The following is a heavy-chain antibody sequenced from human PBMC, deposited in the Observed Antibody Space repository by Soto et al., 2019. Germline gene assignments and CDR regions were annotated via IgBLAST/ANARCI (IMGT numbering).Heavy chain of an antibody. CDR1: GGSISSSSYY. CDR3: ARLSVTFDDY. J-gene: IGHJ4*02. D-gene: IGHD3-16*01. Sequence: ETLSLTCTVSGGSISSSSYYWGWIRQPPGKGLEWIGSIYYSGSTYYNPSLKSRVTISVDTSKNQFSLKLSSVTAADTAVYYCARLSVTFDDYWGQGTLVTVSS. V-gene: IGHV4-39*01. CDR2: IYYSGST.